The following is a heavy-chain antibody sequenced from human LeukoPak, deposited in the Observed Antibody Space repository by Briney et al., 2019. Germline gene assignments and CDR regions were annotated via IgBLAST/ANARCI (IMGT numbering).Heavy chain of an antibody. CDR2: INHSGST. J-gene: IGHJ4*02. Sequence: SETLSLTCAVYGGSFSGYYWSWIRQPPGKGLEWIGEINHSGSTNYNPSLKSRVTISVDTSKNQFSLKLSSVTAADTAVYYCARTGVRGYCSGGSCYFDDYWGQGTLVTVSS. V-gene: IGHV4-34*01. D-gene: IGHD2-15*01. CDR3: ARTGVRGYCSGGSCYFDDY. CDR1: GGSFSGYY.